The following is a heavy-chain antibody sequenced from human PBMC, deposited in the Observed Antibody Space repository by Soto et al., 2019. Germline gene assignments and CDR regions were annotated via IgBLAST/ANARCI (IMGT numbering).Heavy chain of an antibody. CDR3: ARVRTGYFDY. D-gene: IGHD3-9*01. V-gene: IGHV4-59*11. CDR1: GGAINDHY. CDR2: IYYNGNT. J-gene: IGHJ4*02. Sequence: PSETLSLTCTISGGAINDHYWSFIRQHPGKGLEWIGYIYYNGNTNYNPSLESRVTISVDRSRNQFSLRLTSLTAADTAVYYCARVRTGYFDYWGRGALVTVSS.